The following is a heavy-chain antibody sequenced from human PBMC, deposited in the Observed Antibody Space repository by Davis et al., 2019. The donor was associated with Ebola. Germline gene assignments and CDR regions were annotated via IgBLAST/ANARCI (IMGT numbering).Heavy chain of an antibody. CDR3: ARDLWFGELSDC. J-gene: IGHJ4*02. CDR1: GFTFSSSA. Sequence: GGSLRLSCVTSGFTFSSSAINWVLHAPGMGLEWVSTISGSGGSTYYGESVKGRFTISRDNSKNTLYLQMNSLRVDDTAVYYCARDLWFGELSDCWGQGTLVTVSS. D-gene: IGHD3-10*01. V-gene: IGHV3-23*01. CDR2: ISGSGGST.